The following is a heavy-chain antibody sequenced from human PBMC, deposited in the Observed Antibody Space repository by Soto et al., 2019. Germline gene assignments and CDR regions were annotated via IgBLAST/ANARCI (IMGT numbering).Heavy chain of an antibody. CDR2: LKSDGSGT. CDR3: VRGDCDYYDGNGYLGRH. D-gene: IGHD3-22*01. Sequence: EVQLVESGGGLVQPGGSLRLSCAASGFTFSSYWMHWVRQAPGKGLVWVSRLKSDGSGTTYADSVKGRLTISRDNAKNTLYLQMNSLSAEDTAVYYCVRGDCDYYDGNGYLGRHWGQGTLVTVSS. CDR1: GFTFSSYW. J-gene: IGHJ4*02. V-gene: IGHV3-74*01.